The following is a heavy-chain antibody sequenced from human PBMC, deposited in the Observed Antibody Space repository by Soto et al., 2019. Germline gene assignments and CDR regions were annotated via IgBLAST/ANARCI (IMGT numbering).Heavy chain of an antibody. D-gene: IGHD2-8*01. CDR3: ARLIGNSWLDS. V-gene: IGHV4-30-4*01. Sequence: PSETLSLTCTVSGGSISSGDYYWSWIRQPPGKGLEWIGYIYYSGSTYYNPDTSNNQLSLQLNSVTPDDTAVYYCARLIGNSWLDSWGQGTLVTVSS. CDR2: IYYSGST. CDR1: GGSISSGDYY. J-gene: IGHJ5*01.